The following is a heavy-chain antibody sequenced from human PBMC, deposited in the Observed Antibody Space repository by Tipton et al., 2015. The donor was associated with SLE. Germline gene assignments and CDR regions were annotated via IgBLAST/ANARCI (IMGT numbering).Heavy chain of an antibody. Sequence: TLSLTCTVSGGSISNYYWSWIRQSPGKILEWIGYVHYSGRTSYNPSLRSRVTMSVDTSKNQFSLKLTSVTAADTAVYYCARGHSFDYWGQGTLVTVSS. J-gene: IGHJ4*02. CDR2: VHYSGRT. CDR3: ARGHSFDY. V-gene: IGHV4-59*07. CDR1: GGSISNYY.